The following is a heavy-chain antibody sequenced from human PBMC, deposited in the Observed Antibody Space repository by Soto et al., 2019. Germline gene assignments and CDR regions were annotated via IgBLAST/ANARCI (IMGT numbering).Heavy chain of an antibody. Sequence: QVQLVESGGGVVQPGRSLRLSCAASGFTFSSYAMHWVRQAPGKGLEWVAVISYDGSNKYYADSVRGRFTMSRDNSKTLYLQMNTLRGEDTALYYCVRDTSPYSSGWHNRHFDYWGQGTLVTVSS. V-gene: IGHV3-30-3*01. CDR3: VRDTSPYSSGWHNRHFDY. CDR2: ISYDGSNK. D-gene: IGHD6-19*01. CDR1: GFTFSSYA. J-gene: IGHJ4*02.